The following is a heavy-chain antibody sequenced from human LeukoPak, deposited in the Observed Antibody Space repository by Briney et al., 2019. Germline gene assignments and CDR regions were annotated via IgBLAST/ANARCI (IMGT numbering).Heavy chain of an antibody. D-gene: IGHD3-22*01. CDR1: GFTFSSYW. Sequence: GGSLRLSCAASGFTFSSYWMSWVRQAPGKGLEWVANIKQDGSEKYYVDSVKGRFTISRDNAKNSLYLQMNSLRAEDTAVYYCARSMYYDSSGDSPDYWGKGTLVTVSS. V-gene: IGHV3-7*01. J-gene: IGHJ4*02. CDR2: IKQDGSEK. CDR3: ARSMYYDSSGDSPDY.